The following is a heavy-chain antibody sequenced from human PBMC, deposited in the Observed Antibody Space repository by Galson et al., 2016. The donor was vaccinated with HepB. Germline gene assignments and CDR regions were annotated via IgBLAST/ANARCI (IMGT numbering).Heavy chain of an antibody. D-gene: IGHD6-13*01. J-gene: IGHJ5*02. CDR2: ISPTFGTA. CDR3: ARDGAAAPKNWFDP. CDR1: GGAFSTHV. V-gene: IGHV1-69*13. Sequence: SVKVSCKASGGAFSTHVISWLRQAPGQGPEWMGAISPTFGTAKSAQKFQGRLTITAGDSKTTVYMELSSLRSDDTAVYYCARDGAAAPKNWFDPWGQGTMVTVSS.